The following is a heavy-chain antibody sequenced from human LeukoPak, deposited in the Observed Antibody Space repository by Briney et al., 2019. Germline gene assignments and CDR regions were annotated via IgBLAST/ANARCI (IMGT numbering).Heavy chain of an antibody. CDR2: MKSNNGHT. CDR3: ARGPPNWGMVGY. V-gene: IGHV1-8*01. J-gene: IGHJ4*02. Sequence: ASVRVSCKASGYTFTSFDFNWVRQATGQGLEWMGWMKSNNGHTGYAQKFQGRVTMTRDTSISTAYMELSSLTFEDTAVYYCARGPPNWGMVGYWGQGTLVTVSS. CDR1: GYTFTSFD. D-gene: IGHD7-27*01.